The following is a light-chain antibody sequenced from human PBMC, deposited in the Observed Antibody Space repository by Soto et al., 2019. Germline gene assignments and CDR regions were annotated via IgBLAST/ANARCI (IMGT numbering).Light chain of an antibody. CDR1: QSVSTS. CDR3: QVRDVWPS. J-gene: IGKJ1*01. V-gene: IGKV3-11*01. Sequence: IVLTQSPVTLALSPGERAVLSCRASQSVSTSSAWYQHKPGQAPRLFIYDASKRAPGIPARFSGSGSGTDFTLTISSLEPEDFAVYYCQVRDVWPSFGQGTKVEIK. CDR2: DAS.